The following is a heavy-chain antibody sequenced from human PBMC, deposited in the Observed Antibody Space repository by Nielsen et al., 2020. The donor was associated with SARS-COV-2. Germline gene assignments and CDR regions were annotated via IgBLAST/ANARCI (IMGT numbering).Heavy chain of an antibody. D-gene: IGHD2-2*01. CDR2: ISSPSNYV. CDR3: AKTGDYFVVVPAATLDV. J-gene: IGHJ6*02. CDR1: RFGLTTYT. Sequence: GESLKISCEVSRFGLTTYTINWVRQAPGKGLEWVSCISSPSNYVHYADSVQGRFTISRDNSKNTLYLQMNSLRAEDTAVYYCAKTGDYFVVVPAATLDVWGQGTTVTVSS. V-gene: IGHV3-21*04.